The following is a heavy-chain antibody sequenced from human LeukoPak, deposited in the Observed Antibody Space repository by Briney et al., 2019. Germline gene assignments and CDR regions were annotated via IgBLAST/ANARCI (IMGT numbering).Heavy chain of an antibody. Sequence: ASVKVSCKASGFTFTSSAVQWVRHARGQRLELIGWIVVGSGNTNYAQKFQERVTITRDMSTSTAYMELSSLRSEDTAVYYCAAEIYYGSGSYSLYFDYWGQGTLVTVSS. CDR2: IVVGSGNT. V-gene: IGHV1-58*01. J-gene: IGHJ4*02. D-gene: IGHD3-10*01. CDR3: AAEIYYGSGSYSLYFDY. CDR1: GFTFTSSA.